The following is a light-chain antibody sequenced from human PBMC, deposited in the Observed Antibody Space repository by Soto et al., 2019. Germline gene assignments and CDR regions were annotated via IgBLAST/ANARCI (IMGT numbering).Light chain of an antibody. Sequence: QSALTQPASVSGSPGQSITISCTGSPDLVSWYQQHPGSAPKLLIDEDTKRPSAVSERFSGSRSGNTASLTSSGLQADDEADYYCSSDSPTGVRLFGGGTKLTVL. CDR3: SSDSPTGVRL. J-gene: IGLJ2*01. CDR1: SPDL. CDR2: EDT. V-gene: IGLV2-23*01.